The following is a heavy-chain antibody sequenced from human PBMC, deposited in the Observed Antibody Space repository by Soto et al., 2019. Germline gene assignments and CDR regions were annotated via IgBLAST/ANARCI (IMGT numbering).Heavy chain of an antibody. CDR1: GYVFISYG. D-gene: IGHD3-10*01. CDR3: VSVLDGPGSYYTVY. CDR2: ISRHNGNT. J-gene: IGHJ4*02. V-gene: IGHV1-18*01. Sequence: SVKVSCKASGYVFISYGISWVRQAPGQGLEWMGWISRHNGNTHYAQKFQGRVTMTTDASTSTAYMELRSLRSDDTAVYYCVSVLDGPGSYYTVYSCQGT.